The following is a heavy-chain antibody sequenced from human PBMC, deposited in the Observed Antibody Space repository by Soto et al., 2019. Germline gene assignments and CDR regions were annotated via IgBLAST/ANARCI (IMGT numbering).Heavy chain of an antibody. D-gene: IGHD3-9*01. V-gene: IGHV4-34*01. CDR3: ARESHDILTGPPWVWYFDL. CDR1: GGSFRGYY. J-gene: IGHJ2*01. CDR2: INDRGSI. Sequence: QVQLQQWGAGPLRPLETLSLTCGVSGGSFRGYYWAWIRQSPGKGLEWIGEINDRGSINYNPSLKSRVSISVATSKKHYSLNLRSVTAAATAVYYCARESHDILTGPPWVWYFDLWGRGTLVTVSS.